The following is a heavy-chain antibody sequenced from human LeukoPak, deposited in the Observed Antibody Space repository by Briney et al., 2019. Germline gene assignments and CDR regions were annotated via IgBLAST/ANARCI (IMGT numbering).Heavy chain of an antibody. CDR3: AREYGRGYYYGMDV. D-gene: IGHD3-16*01. CDR1: GFTFSSYW. CDR2: IKQDGSEK. J-gene: IGHJ6*02. V-gene: IGHV3-7*01. Sequence: GGSLRLSCAASGFTFSSYWMSWVRQAPGKGLEWVANIKQDGSEKYYVDSVKGRFTISRDNAKNSLYLQMNSLRAEDTAVYYCAREYGRGYYYGMDVWGQGTTVTVSS.